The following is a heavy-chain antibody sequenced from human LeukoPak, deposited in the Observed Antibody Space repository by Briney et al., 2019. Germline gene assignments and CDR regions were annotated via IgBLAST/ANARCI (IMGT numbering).Heavy chain of an antibody. D-gene: IGHD5-18*01. V-gene: IGHV3-53*01. CDR3: ARLYSYGQRYDY. CDR2: IYSGGST. J-gene: IGHJ4*02. CDR1: GFTVSSNY. Sequence: GGSLRLSCAASGFTVSSNYMSWVRQAPGKGREWVSVIYSGGSTYYADSVKGRFTISRDNSKNTLYLQMNSLRAEDTAVYYCARLYSYGQRYDYWGQGTLVTVSS.